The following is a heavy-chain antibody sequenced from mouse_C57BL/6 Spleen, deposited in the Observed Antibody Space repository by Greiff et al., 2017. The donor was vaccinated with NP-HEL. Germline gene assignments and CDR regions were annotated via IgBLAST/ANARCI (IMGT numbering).Heavy chain of an antibody. CDR1: GFSFNTYA. V-gene: IGHV10-1*01. Sequence: EVKLVESGGGLVQPKGSLKLSCAASGFSFNTYAMNWVRPAPGKGLEWVARIRSKSNNYATYYADSVKDRFTISRDDSESMLYLQRNNLKTEDTAMYYSVRSLGYDYAMDDWGQGTSVTVSS. CDR3: VRSLGYDYAMDD. CDR2: IRSKSNNYAT. J-gene: IGHJ4*01. D-gene: IGHD2-2*01.